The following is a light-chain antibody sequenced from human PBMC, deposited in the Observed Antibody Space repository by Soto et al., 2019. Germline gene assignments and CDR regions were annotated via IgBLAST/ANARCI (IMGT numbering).Light chain of an antibody. CDR1: QSVRSSY. J-gene: IGKJ3*01. CDR2: GAS. V-gene: IGKV3-20*01. CDR3: QQYGSSLFT. Sequence: ERVMTQSPATLSVSPGETATLSFSASQSVRSSYLAWYQQKPGQAPRLLIYGASTRATGIPDRFSGSGSGTDFTLTISRLEPEDFAVYYCQQYGSSLFTFGPGTKVDIK.